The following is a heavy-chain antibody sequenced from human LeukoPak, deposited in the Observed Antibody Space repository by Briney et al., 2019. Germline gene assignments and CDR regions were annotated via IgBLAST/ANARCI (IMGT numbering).Heavy chain of an antibody. CDR3: ARLGAGPTYYDFWSGYSSFYFDY. CDR2: IYSSGST. V-gene: IGHV4-39*01. J-gene: IGHJ4*02. CDR1: GGSISSSYYY. D-gene: IGHD3-3*01. Sequence: SETLSLTCTVSGGSISSSYYYWGWIRQPPGKGLEWIGSIYSSGSTYYNPSLKSRVTISVDTSKNQFSLKLTSVTAADAAVYYCARLGAGPTYYDFWSGYSSFYFDYWGQGTLVTVSS.